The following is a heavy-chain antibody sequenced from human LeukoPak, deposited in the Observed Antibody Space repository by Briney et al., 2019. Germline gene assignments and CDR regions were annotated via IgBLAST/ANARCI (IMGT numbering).Heavy chain of an antibody. CDR1: GGSFSGYY. D-gene: IGHD3-10*01. CDR2: INHSGST. J-gene: IGHJ5*02. V-gene: IGHV4-34*01. CDR3: ARDSGTTGEVKFDP. Sequence: ASETLSLTCAVYGGSFSGYYWSWIRQPPGKGLEWIGEINHSGSTNYNPSLKSRVTMSVDTSKNQFSLKLSSVTAADTAVYYCARDSGTTGEVKFDPWGQGTLVTVSS.